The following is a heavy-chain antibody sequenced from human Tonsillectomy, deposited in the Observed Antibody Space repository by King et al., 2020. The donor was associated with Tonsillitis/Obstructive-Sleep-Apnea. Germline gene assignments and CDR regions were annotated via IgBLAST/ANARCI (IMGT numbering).Heavy chain of an antibody. CDR2: ISVYKDNT. J-gene: IGHJ6*03. Sequence: QLVQSGAEVKKPGASVKVSCKASGYTFSSYGIIWVRQAPGQGLEWMGWISVYKDNTNYAQKFQGRVTMTTDTSTSTAYMELRSLRSDDTALYYCARGPRYCSSTSCYNDYYYYMDVWGKGTTVTVSS. CDR3: ARGPRYCSSTSCYNDYYYYMDV. D-gene: IGHD2-2*02. V-gene: IGHV1-18*01. CDR1: GYTFSSYG.